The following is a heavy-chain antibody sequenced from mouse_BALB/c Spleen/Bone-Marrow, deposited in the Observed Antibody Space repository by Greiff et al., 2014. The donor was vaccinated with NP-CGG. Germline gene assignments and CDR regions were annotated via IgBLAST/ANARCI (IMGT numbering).Heavy chain of an antibody. D-gene: IGHD1-2*01. Sequence: VQLQQSGGGLVQPGGSRKLSCAASGFTFSSFGMHWVRQAPEKGLEWVAYTSSGSSTIYYADTVKGRFTISRDNPKNTLFLQMTSLRSEDTAMYYCAREKDYYGHWYFDVWGAGTTVTVSS. V-gene: IGHV5-17*02. CDR3: AREKDYYGHWYFDV. CDR1: GFTFSSFG. CDR2: TSSGSSTI. J-gene: IGHJ1*01.